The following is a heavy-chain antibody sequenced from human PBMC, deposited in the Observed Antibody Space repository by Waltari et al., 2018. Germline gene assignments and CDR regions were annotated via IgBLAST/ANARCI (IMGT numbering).Heavy chain of an antibody. V-gene: IGHV4-34*01. Sequence: QVQLQQWGAGLLKPSETLSLTCAVYGGSFSGYYWSWIRQPPGKGLEWIGEINHSGSTNYNPSLKGRVTRSVDTSKNQFSLKLSSVTAADTAVYYCASILLGYCTGGVCYSEYFDYWGQGTLVTVSS. CDR1: GGSFSGYY. CDR3: ASILLGYCTGGVCYSEYFDY. D-gene: IGHD2-8*02. CDR2: INHSGST. J-gene: IGHJ4*02.